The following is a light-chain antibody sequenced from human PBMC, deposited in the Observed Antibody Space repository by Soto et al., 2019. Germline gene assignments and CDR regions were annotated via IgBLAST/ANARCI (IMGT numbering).Light chain of an antibody. V-gene: IGLV1-51*01. CDR1: SPNIGNHD. CDR2: DNN. Sequence: QSVLTQPPSVSAAPGQKVIISCSGGSPNIGNHDVSWYQQFPGTAPKLLIYDNNKRPSAIPDRFSGSKSGTSATLGITGLQTGDEAHYYCGAWDSSLSAGVFGGGTKLTVL. J-gene: IGLJ3*02. CDR3: GAWDSSLSAGV.